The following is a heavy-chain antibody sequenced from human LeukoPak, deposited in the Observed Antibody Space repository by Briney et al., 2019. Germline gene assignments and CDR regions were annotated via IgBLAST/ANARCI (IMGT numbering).Heavy chain of an antibody. CDR1: GGSFSGYY. J-gene: IGHJ4*02. Sequence: SETLSLTCAVYGGSFSGYYWSWIRQPPGKGLEWIGEINHSGSTNYNPSLKSRVTISVDTPKNQFSLKLSSVTAADTAVYYCARPRPQYSSSRFFDYWGQGTLVTVSS. CDR3: ARPRPQYSSSRFFDY. V-gene: IGHV4-34*01. D-gene: IGHD6-13*01. CDR2: INHSGST.